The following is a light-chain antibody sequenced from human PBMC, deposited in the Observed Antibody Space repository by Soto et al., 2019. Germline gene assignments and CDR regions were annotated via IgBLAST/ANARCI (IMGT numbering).Light chain of an antibody. CDR1: SSNIGSNY. V-gene: IGLV1-47*01. Sequence: QAVVNQPPSASGTPGQRVTISCSGSSSNIGSNYVYWYQQIPGTAPKLLIYRNNQRPSGVPDRFSGSKSGTSASLAISGLRSEDEADYYCAAWDDSLSVVFGGGTKLTVL. J-gene: IGLJ2*01. CDR3: AAWDDSLSVV. CDR2: RNN.